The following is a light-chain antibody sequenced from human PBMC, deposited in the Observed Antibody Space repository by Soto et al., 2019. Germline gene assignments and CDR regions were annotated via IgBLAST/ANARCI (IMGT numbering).Light chain of an antibody. Sequence: DIQMTQSPSSVSASVGDRVIITCRASQGINSWLAWYQKKPGRAPKLLIYAASSLQNGVPSRFSGSESGTDFTLTISNLQPGDCAIYFCQQANSFPITFGQGTRLEIK. CDR2: AAS. CDR1: QGINSW. J-gene: IGKJ5*01. CDR3: QQANSFPIT. V-gene: IGKV1-12*01.